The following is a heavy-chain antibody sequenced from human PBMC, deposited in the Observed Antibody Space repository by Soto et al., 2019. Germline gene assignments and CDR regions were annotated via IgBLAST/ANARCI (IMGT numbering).Heavy chain of an antibody. J-gene: IGHJ4*01. CDR2: IYPYDSDT. CDR3: PRLLVGSTRGNFDY. CDR1: GYSFTSYW. Sequence: GAPLNLSCKTSGYSFTSYWIGWVRQMPGKGMEWMGNIYPYDSDTRYSPPFQGQVTISGCTSITTAYLQWSGPRASDTAMYFCPRLLVGSTRGNFDYCSQGTLVPVSS. V-gene: IGHV5-51*01. D-gene: IGHD2-2*01.